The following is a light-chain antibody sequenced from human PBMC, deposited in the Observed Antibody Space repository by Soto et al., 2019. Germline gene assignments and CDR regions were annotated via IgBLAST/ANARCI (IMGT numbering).Light chain of an antibody. Sequence: LTQPASVSGSRGQSITISCTGTSSDVGGYNYVSWYQQHPGKAPKLMIYDVSNRPSGVSNRFSGSKSGNTASLTISGLQAEDEADYYCSSYTSSSTLYVFGTGTKVTVL. CDR1: SSDVGGYNY. V-gene: IGLV2-14*01. CDR3: SSYTSSSTLYV. J-gene: IGLJ1*01. CDR2: DVS.